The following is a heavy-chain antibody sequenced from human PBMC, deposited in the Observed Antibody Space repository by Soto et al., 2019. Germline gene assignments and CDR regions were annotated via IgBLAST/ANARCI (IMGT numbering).Heavy chain of an antibody. CDR1: GGSISSYY. V-gene: IGHV4-59*01. D-gene: IGHD6-19*01. J-gene: IGHJ6*02. CDR2: IYYSGST. CDR3: AREGEEMIQSSGEWYYYRYGLDF. Sequence: SETLSLTCTVSGGSISSYYWSWIRQPPGKGLEWIGYIYYSGSTNYNPSLKSRVTISVDTSKNQFSLKLSSVTAADTAVYYCAREGEEMIQSSGEWYYYRYGLDFWGQGTSVTVSS.